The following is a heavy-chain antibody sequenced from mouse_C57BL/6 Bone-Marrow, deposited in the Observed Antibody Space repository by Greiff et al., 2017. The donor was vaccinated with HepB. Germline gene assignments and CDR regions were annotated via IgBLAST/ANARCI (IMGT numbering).Heavy chain of an antibody. J-gene: IGHJ2*01. CDR3: ARRQLKDY. CDR2: IHPNSGST. D-gene: IGHD3-2*02. CDR1: GYTFTSYW. V-gene: IGHV1-64*01. Sequence: VQLQQPGAELVKPGASVKLSCKASGYTFTSYWMHWVKQRPGQGLEWIGMIHPNSGSTNYNEKFKGKATLTVDTSSSTAYMQLSSLTSEDSAVYFCARRQLKDYWGQGTTLTVSS.